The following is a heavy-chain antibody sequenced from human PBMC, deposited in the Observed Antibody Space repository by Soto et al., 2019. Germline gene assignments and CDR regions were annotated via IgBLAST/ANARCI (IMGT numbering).Heavy chain of an antibody. Sequence: EVQLLESGGGLVQPGGSLRLSCAASGFTFSSYAMSWVRQAPGKGLGWVSAISGSGGSTYYADSVKGRFTISRDNSRSTLYLQMNSLRAEDTAVYYCAKDPPSDFWSGYDNDYWGPGTLVTVSP. D-gene: IGHD3-3*01. V-gene: IGHV3-23*01. J-gene: IGHJ4*02. CDR2: ISGSGGST. CDR3: AKDPPSDFWSGYDNDY. CDR1: GFTFSSYA.